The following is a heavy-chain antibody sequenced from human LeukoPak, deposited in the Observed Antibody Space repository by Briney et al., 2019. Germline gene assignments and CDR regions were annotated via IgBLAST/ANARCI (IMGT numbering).Heavy chain of an antibody. D-gene: IGHD5-18*01. V-gene: IGHV3-7*01. J-gene: IGHJ4*02. Sequence: GGSLRLSCAASGFSLSGYWMTWVRQAPGKGLEWVARLHADGVEQNYVDSVTGRFTMSRDNAKNSLDLQMNSLRVEDTAVYYCARGGYSFDYLGQGTLVTVSS. CDR3: ARGGYSFDY. CDR1: GFSLSGYW. CDR2: LHADGVEQ.